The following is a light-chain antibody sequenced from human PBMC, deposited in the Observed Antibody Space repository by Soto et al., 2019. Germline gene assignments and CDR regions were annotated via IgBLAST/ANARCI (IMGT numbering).Light chain of an antibody. CDR3: QQYNNWPPFT. CDR2: GAS. J-gene: IGKJ2*01. V-gene: IGKV3-15*01. CDR1: QGVSSN. Sequence: EIVMTQSPATLSVSQGERATLPCRASQGVSSNLAWYQQKPGQAPRLLIYGASTRATGIPARFSGSGSGTEFTLTISSLQSEDFAVYYCQQYNNWPPFTFGQGTKLEIK.